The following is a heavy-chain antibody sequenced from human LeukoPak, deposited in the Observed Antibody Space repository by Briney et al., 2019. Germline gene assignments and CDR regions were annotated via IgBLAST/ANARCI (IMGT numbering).Heavy chain of an antibody. CDR3: ARTVQQLIYFSGEVNWFDP. CDR2: ISAYNGDT. Sequence: ASVKVSCKASGYTFTSYGINWVRQAPGQGLEWMGWISAYNGDTNYAQKLQGRVTMTTDTSPSTAYMELRSLRCDDKAVYYCARTVQQLIYFSGEVNWFDPWGQGTLVTVSS. J-gene: IGHJ5*02. D-gene: IGHD6-13*01. CDR1: GYTFTSYG. V-gene: IGHV1-18*01.